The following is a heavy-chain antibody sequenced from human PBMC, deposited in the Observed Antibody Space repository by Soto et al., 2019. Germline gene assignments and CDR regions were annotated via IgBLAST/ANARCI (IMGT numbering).Heavy chain of an antibody. Sequence: GGSLGLSYVTSGFSLSTYGMTWVRQAPGKGLERVSYGGSGGSRYYAESVKGRFTISRDNSKNTLSLEMNSLRAEDTATYYCVKFRGRAYPYYYMDVWGKGTTVTVSS. CDR1: GFSLSTYG. V-gene: IGHV3-23*01. CDR2: GGSGGSR. D-gene: IGHD3-10*01. CDR3: VKFRGRAYPYYYMDV. J-gene: IGHJ6*03.